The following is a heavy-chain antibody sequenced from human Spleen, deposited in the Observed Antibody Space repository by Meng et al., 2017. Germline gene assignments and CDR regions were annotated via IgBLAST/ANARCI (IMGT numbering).Heavy chain of an antibody. D-gene: IGHD3-10*01. Sequence: GGSLRLSCAASGFTFSSYEMNWVRQAPGKGLEWVSALSGGGFTTYYADSVKGRFAISRHNSKNTLYLQMNSLRAEDTALYYCAKYSYGLGDYLDYWGQGALVTVSS. CDR2: LSGGGFTT. J-gene: IGHJ4*02. CDR1: GFTFSSYE. CDR3: AKYSYGLGDYLDY. V-gene: IGHV3-23*01.